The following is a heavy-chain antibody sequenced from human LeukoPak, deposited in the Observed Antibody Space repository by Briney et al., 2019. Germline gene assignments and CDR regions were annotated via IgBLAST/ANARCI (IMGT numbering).Heavy chain of an antibody. CDR1: GGSISSGSYY. D-gene: IGHD1-26*01. J-gene: IGHJ4*02. CDR3: ARESPPRERWARRSGTTGGCFDY. CDR2: IYTSGST. V-gene: IGHV4-61*02. Sequence: PSETLSLTCTVSGGSISSGSYYWSWIRQPAGKGLEWIERIYTSGSTNYNPSLKSRVTISVDTSKNQFSLKLSSVTAADTAVYYCARESPPRERWARRSGTTGGCFDYWGQGTLVTVSS.